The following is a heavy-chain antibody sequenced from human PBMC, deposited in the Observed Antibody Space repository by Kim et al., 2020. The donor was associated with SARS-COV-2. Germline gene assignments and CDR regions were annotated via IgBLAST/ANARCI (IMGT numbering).Heavy chain of an antibody. CDR2: IFHSGIS. V-gene: IGHV4-31*03. Sequence: SDTLSLTCTVSGGSIRSDSHFWSWIRHHPVKGLEWIGYIFHSGISFSNPSLESRVTMSIDTSKNQFSLMLRSVTAADTAIYFCAREDPGAFDVWGRGTMVTVSS. J-gene: IGHJ3*01. CDR1: GGSIRSDSHF. CDR3: AREDPGAFDV.